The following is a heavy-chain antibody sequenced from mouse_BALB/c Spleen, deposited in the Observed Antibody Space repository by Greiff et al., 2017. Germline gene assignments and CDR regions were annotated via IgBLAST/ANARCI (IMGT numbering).Heavy chain of an antibody. V-gene: IGHV2-2*02. CDR3: ARNLPAWYFDV. CDR2: IWSGGST. J-gene: IGHJ1*01. CDR1: GFSLTSYG. Sequence: QVQLKQSGPGLVQPSQSLSITCTVSGFSLTSYGVHWVRQSPGKGLEWLGVIWSGGSTDYNAAFISRLSISKDNSKSQVFFKMNSLQANDTAIYYCARNLPAWYFDVWGAGTTVTVSS.